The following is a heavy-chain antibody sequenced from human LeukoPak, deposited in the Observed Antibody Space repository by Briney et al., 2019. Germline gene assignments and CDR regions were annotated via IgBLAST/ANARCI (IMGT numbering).Heavy chain of an antibody. Sequence: SETLSLTCAVYGGSFSGYYWSWIRQPPGKGLEWIGEINHSGSTNYNPSLKSRVTISVDTSKNQFSLKLSSVTAADTAAYYCARRRSGVGATSRFDYWGQGTLVTVSS. J-gene: IGHJ4*02. V-gene: IGHV4-34*01. CDR2: INHSGST. CDR1: GGSFSGYY. D-gene: IGHD1-26*01. CDR3: ARRRSGVGATSRFDY.